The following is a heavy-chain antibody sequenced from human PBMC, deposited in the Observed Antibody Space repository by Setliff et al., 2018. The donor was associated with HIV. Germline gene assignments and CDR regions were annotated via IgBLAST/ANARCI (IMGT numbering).Heavy chain of an antibody. CDR2: VHTSGST. Sequence: SETLSLTCTVSGGSISSYYWSWIRQPPGKGLEWIGHVHTSGSTYYNPSLKSRVTISVDTSKNQFSLKLSSVTAADTAVYYCARCDCTSTSCYELDAFDIWGQGTMVTVS. D-gene: IGHD2-2*01. V-gene: IGHV4-4*08. CDR1: GGSISSYY. CDR3: ARCDCTSTSCYELDAFDI. J-gene: IGHJ3*02.